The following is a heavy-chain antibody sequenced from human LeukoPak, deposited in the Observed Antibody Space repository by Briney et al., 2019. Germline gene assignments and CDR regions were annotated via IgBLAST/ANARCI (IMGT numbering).Heavy chain of an antibody. CDR1: GFTFSRYE. V-gene: IGHV3-48*03. CDR2: ISSSGSTI. Sequence: GGSLRLSCAASGFTFSRYEMNWVRQAPGKGLEWVSYISSSGSTIYYADSVKGRFTISRDNAKNSLYLQMNSLRAEDTAVYYCARGYYYGMDVWGQGTTVTVSS. CDR3: ARGYYYGMDV. J-gene: IGHJ6*02.